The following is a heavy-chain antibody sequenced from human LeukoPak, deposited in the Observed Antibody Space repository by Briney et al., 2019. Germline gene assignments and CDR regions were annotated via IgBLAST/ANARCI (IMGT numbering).Heavy chain of an antibody. Sequence: ASVKVSCKASGDTFSDYYAHWVRQAPGQGLEWMGWINPNNGGTNYAQKFQGRVTMTRDTSISTAYMELSRLRSDDTAVYYCARGNARSSRTTDYWGQGTLVTVSS. V-gene: IGHV1-2*02. CDR3: ARGNARSSRTTDY. CDR1: GDTFSDYY. CDR2: INPNNGGT. D-gene: IGHD6-13*01. J-gene: IGHJ4*02.